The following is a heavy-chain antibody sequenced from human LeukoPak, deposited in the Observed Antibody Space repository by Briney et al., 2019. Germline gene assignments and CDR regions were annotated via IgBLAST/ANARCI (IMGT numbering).Heavy chain of an antibody. Sequence: AAVKVSCKTSGYAFNFYGLNWVRQAPGQGLQWMGFISLNNGNTHYEQKFQGRVTMAADTSTNTASLGVKSLRSDDTAVYYCARGGGLGYCSSTSCYWFDPWGQGTLVTVSS. CDR3: ARGGGLGYCSSTSCYWFDP. CDR1: GYAFNFYG. V-gene: IGHV1-18*04. J-gene: IGHJ5*02. D-gene: IGHD2-2*01. CDR2: ISLNNGNT.